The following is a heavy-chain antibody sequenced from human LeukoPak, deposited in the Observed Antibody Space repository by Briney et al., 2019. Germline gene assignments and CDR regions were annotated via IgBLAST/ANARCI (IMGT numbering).Heavy chain of an antibody. J-gene: IGHJ6*02. CDR2: MNPNSGNT. CDR3: ARRPAVKVRTTSSYYGMDV. Sequence: ASVKVSCKASGYTFTSYDINWVRQATGQGLEWMGWMNPNSGNTGYAQKFQGRVTMTRNTSISTAYMELSSLRSEDTAVYYCARRPAVKVRTTSSYYGMDVWGQGTTVTVS. CDR1: GYTFTSYD. D-gene: IGHD2/OR15-2a*01. V-gene: IGHV1-8*01.